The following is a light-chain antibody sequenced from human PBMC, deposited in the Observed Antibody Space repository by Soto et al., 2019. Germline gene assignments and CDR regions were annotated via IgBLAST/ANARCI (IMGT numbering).Light chain of an antibody. Sequence: AIQLTQSPSSLSASVGDRVTITCRASQGISSALALYQQKPGKAPKLLIYDASSLERGVPSRFSGSGSGTDFTLTISSLQPEDFATYYCQQFNSYPLLTFGGGTKVEIK. CDR1: QGISSA. CDR2: DAS. J-gene: IGKJ4*01. V-gene: IGKV1-13*02. CDR3: QQFNSYPLLT.